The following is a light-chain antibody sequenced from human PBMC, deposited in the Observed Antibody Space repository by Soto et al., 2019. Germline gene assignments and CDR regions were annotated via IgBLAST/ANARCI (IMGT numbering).Light chain of an antibody. CDR2: EVS. Sequence: QSALTQPASVSGSPGQSITISCTGTSSDVGGYNYVSWYQQHPGKAPKLMIYEVSNRPSGVSNRFSGSKSGNTASLTISGLQAEDEADYYCSSYTSISTHYGFGTGTKLTVL. J-gene: IGLJ1*01. CDR1: SSDVGGYNY. V-gene: IGLV2-14*01. CDR3: SSYTSISTHYG.